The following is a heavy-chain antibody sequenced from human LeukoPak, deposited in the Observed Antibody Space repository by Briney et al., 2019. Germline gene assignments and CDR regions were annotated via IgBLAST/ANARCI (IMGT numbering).Heavy chain of an antibody. CDR1: GFTFPSYS. CDR2: ISSSSSTI. CDR3: ARELRDFWSGYYFVY. Sequence: GRSLRLSCAASGFTFPSYSMDLVRQAPGKGQELDSYISSSSSTIYYADSVKGGFTISRDNAKNSLYVQMNSLRAEDTAVYYCARELRDFWSGYYFVYWGQGTLVTVSS. V-gene: IGHV3-48*04. J-gene: IGHJ4*02. D-gene: IGHD3-3*01.